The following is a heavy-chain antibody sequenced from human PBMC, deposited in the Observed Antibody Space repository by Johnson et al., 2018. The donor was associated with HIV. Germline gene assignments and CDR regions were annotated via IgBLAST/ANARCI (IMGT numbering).Heavy chain of an antibody. V-gene: IGHV3-11*04. J-gene: IGHJ3*02. CDR1: GFTFSDYY. D-gene: IGHD3-22*01. CDR2: ISSSGTTV. CDR3: ARDRGYWDAFDI. Sequence: QVQLVESGGGVVQPGRSLRLSCAVSGFTFSDYYMTWIRQTPGKGLEWVSYISSSGTTVYYADSVTGRFSISRDNTKHSLYLQMNSLRAEDTALYYCARDRGYWDAFDIWGQGTMVTVSS.